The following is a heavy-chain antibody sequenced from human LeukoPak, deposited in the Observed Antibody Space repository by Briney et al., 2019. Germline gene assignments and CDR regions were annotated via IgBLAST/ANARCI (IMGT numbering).Heavy chain of an antibody. J-gene: IGHJ5*02. Sequence: GASVTVSCKASGYTFTGYYMHWVRQAPGQGLEWMGWINPNSGGTNYAQKFQGRVTMTRDTSISTAYMELSRLRSDDTAVYYCARYSYGPYNWFDPWGQGTLVTVSS. CDR3: ARYSYGPYNWFDP. CDR1: GYTFTGYY. D-gene: IGHD5-18*01. V-gene: IGHV1-2*02. CDR2: INPNSGGT.